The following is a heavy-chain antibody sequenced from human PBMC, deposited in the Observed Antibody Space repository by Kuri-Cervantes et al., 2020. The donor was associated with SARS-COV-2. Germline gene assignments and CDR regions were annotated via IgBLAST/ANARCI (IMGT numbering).Heavy chain of an antibody. CDR3: ARAVVVTAMPFGY. V-gene: IGHV3-21*01. CDR2: ISSSSSYI. Sequence: GESLKISCAASGFTFSSYSMNWVRQAPGKGLEWASSISSSSSYIYYADSVKGRFTISRDNAKNSLYLQMNSLRAEDTAVYYCARAVVVTAMPFGYWGQGTLVTVSS. D-gene: IGHD2-21*02. J-gene: IGHJ4*02. CDR1: GFTFSSYS.